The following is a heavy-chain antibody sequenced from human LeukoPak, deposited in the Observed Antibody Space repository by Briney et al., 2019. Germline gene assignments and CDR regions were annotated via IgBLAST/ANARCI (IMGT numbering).Heavy chain of an antibody. CDR1: GFTFSTYY. D-gene: IGHD3-9*01. CDR2: ISTSSSYI. CDR3: ARDRRKYYDILTGYYVGDYYYMDV. J-gene: IGHJ6*03. Sequence: GGSLRLSCAASGFTFSTYYMNWVRQAPGKGLEWVSSISTSSSYIYYADAVKGRFTISRDNAKNSLYLQINSLRAEDTAVYYCARDRRKYYDILTGYYVGDYYYMDVWGKGTTVTVSS. V-gene: IGHV3-21*01.